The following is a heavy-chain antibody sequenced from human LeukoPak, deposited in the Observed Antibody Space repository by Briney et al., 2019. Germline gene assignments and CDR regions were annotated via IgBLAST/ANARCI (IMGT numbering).Heavy chain of an antibody. CDR1: GGSISSGGYD. D-gene: IGHD5-18*01. J-gene: IGHJ5*01. Sequence: SETLSLTCTVSGGSISSGGYDWSWIRQHPGKGLEWVGYIYYSGSTYYNPSLKSRVTISVDTSKNQFSLKLSSVTAADTAVYYCAREEKNGYGLDSWGQGTLVTVSS. CDR3: AREEKNGYGLDS. CDR2: IYYSGST. V-gene: IGHV4-31*03.